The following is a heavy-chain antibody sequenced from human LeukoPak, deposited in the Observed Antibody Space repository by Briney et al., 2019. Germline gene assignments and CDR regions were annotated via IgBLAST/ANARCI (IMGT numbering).Heavy chain of an antibody. CDR1: GFTFTSYW. CDR3: AREIGSAARGR. CDR2: IKEDGSEK. Sequence: GGSLRLSCAASGFTFTSYWMSWVRQAPGKGLEYVATIKEDGSEKYYVDSVKGRFTISRDNAKNSLYLQMNSLRDEDTAIYYCAREIGSAARGRWGQGTLVTVSS. V-gene: IGHV3-7*05. D-gene: IGHD6-13*01. J-gene: IGHJ4*02.